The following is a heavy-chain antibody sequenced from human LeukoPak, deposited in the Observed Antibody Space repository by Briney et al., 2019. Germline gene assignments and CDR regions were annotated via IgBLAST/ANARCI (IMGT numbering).Heavy chain of an antibody. V-gene: IGHV3-21*01. CDR3: ALLGESEYFQH. CDR1: GFTFSSYS. J-gene: IGHJ1*01. Sequence: TGGSLRLSCAASGFTFSSYSMNWVRQAPGKGLEWVSSISSSSTFIYYADSLKGRFTISRDNAKNSLYLQMNSLRAEDTAVYYCALLGESEYFQHWGQGTLVTVSS. D-gene: IGHD3-10*01. CDR2: ISSSSTFI.